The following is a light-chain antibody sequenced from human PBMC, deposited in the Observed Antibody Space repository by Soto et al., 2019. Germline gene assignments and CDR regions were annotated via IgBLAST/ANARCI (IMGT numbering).Light chain of an antibody. V-gene: IGKV3-15*01. Sequence: EIVMTQSPATLSVSPGERATLSCRASQSVSSNLAWYQQKPGQAPRLLIYGASTRATGIPARFSGSGSGTEFTLTISSLQSEYFAVYYCQQYNNWPLRISFGQGTRLEIK. CDR3: QQYNNWPLRIS. J-gene: IGKJ5*01. CDR1: QSVSSN. CDR2: GAS.